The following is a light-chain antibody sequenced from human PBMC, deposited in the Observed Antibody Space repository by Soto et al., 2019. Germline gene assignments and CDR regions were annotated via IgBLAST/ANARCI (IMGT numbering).Light chain of an antibody. CDR2: YAS. J-gene: IGKJ2*03. V-gene: IGKV1-39*01. CDR1: QNIWVY. Sequence: DSQMTQSPSSLSASVGDRVTITCRASQNIWVYLNWYQQKPGKAPKPLIYYASTLLSGVPSRFSGSGSGTDVTLTISSLEPEEFATYYCQQIFGTRYSFGQGTKLEIK. CDR3: QQIFGTRYS.